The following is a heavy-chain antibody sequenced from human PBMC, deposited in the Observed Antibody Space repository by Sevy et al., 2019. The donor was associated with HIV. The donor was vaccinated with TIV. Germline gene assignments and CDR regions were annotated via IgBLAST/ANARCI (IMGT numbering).Heavy chain of an antibody. CDR3: ARVRVVAGGRYCYGMDV. J-gene: IGHJ6*02. D-gene: IGHD2-15*01. V-gene: IGHV3-33*01. Sequence: GGSLRLSCAASGFTFSSYGMHWVRQAPGKGLEWVAVIWYDGSNKYYADSVKGRFTISRANSKNTLYLQMNSLRAEDTAVYYCARVRVVAGGRYCYGMDVWGQGTTVTVSS. CDR1: GFTFSSYG. CDR2: IWYDGSNK.